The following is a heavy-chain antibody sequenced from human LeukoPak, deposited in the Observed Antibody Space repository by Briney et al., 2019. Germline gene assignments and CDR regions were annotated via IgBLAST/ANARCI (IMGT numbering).Heavy chain of an antibody. CDR1: GYTFTNYA. J-gene: IGHJ4*02. V-gene: IGHV1-18*01. D-gene: IGHD3-22*01. CDR2: ISAYNGNT. CDR3: ARDLGYYDSSGYYGY. Sequence: ASVKVSCKASGYTFTNYAISWVRQAPGQGLEWVGWISAYNGNTNYAQKLQGRVTMTTDTSTSTAYMDLRSLRSDDTAVYYCARDLGYYDSSGYYGYWGQGTLVTVSS.